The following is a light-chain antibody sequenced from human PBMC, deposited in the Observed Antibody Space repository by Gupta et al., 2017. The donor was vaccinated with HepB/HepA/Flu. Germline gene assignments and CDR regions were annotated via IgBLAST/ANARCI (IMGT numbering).Light chain of an antibody. V-gene: IGKV1-33*01. CDR1: QDINIF. CDR2: DAS. Sequence: DKQMTQSPSSPSSSVGDRVTITCQASQDINIFLYWYQQKPGKAPSLLIYDASALEEGVPSRFSGSGSGTHFTFTISSLQPEDVATYYCQKSNYVPLTFGGGTKVEIK. CDR3: QKSNYVPLT. J-gene: IGKJ4*01.